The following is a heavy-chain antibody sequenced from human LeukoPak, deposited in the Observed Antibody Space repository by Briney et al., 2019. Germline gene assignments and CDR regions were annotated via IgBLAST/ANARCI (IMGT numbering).Heavy chain of an antibody. J-gene: IGHJ3*02. Sequence: GGSLRLSCAASGFTFSSYSMNWVRQAPGKGLEWVSSISSSSYIYYADSVKGRFTISRDNAKNSLYLQMNSLRAEDTAVYYCARDRGLLWFGESPRGAFDIWGQGTMVTVSS. CDR2: ISSSSYI. CDR1: GFTFSSYS. D-gene: IGHD3-10*01. CDR3: ARDRGLLWFGESPRGAFDI. V-gene: IGHV3-21*01.